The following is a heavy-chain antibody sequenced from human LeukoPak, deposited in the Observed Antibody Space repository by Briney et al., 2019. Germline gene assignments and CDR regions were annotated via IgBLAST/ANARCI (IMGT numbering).Heavy chain of an antibody. D-gene: IGHD1-1*01. V-gene: IGHV3-21*01. J-gene: IGHJ4*02. CDR2: ISSSSSHI. CDR1: GFTFSSYS. CDR3: ARCTTGKTFGSLREIKKFREIDY. Sequence: NPGGSLRLSCAASGFTFSSYSMNWVRQAPGKGLEWVSSISSSSSHIYYADSVRGRFTISRDNAKNSLFLQMNSLRGEDTAVYYCARCTTGKTFGSLREIKKFREIDYWGQGTLVTVSS.